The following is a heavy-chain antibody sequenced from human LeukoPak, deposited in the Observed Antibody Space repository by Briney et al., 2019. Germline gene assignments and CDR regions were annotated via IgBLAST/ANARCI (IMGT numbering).Heavy chain of an antibody. CDR2: IKQDGSEK. D-gene: IGHD4-17*01. J-gene: IGHJ4*02. V-gene: IGHV3-7*01. Sequence: GGSLRLSCAASGFTFSSYWMSWVRQAPGKGLEWVANIKQDGSEKYYVDSVKGRFTISRDNAKNSLYLQMNSLRAEDTAVYYCAGLFSDYGDLLGLDYWGQGTLVTVSS. CDR1: GFTFSSYW. CDR3: AGLFSDYGDLLGLDY.